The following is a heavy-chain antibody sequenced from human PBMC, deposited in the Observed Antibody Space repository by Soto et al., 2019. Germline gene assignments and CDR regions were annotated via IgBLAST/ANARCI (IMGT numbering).Heavy chain of an antibody. CDR1: AGSVGSNRYN. Sequence: PSETLSLTFTVSAGSVGSNRYNWAWIRHPPGKGLEWIGYIFYSGSTYYNPSLKSRVTISVDTSKNQFSPKLTSVTAADTAVYYCARCGSSCSLGCWGQGTLVTVSS. CDR3: ARCGSSCSLGC. D-gene: IGHD2-15*01. V-gene: IGHV4-30-4*08. J-gene: IGHJ4*02. CDR2: IFYSGST.